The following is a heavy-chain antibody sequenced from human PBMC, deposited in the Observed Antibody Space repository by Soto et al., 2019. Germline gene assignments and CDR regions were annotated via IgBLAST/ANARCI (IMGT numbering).Heavy chain of an antibody. CDR1: GYTFTDYY. J-gene: IGHJ3*02. CDR3: TRVNIESSDAIYDAFDI. D-gene: IGHD6-25*01. CDR2: MNPKSGGA. V-gene: IGHV1-2*02. Sequence: ASVKVSWKTSGYTFTDYYTHWVRQAPGQGLEWMGWMNPKSGGAYFAQKFQGRVTLTRDTSIGTAYIEVNSLTSDDTAAYFCTRVNIESSDAIYDAFDIWGQGTTVTVS.